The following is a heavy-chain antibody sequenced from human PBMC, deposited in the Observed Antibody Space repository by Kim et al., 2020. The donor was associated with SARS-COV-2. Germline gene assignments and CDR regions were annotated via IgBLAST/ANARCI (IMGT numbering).Heavy chain of an antibody. D-gene: IGHD5-12*01. J-gene: IGHJ4*02. CDR2: ISYDGSNK. V-gene: IGHV3-30*18. CDR1: GFTFSSYG. Sequence: GGSLRLSCAASGFTFSSYGMHWVRQAPGKGLEWVAVISYDGSNKYYADSVKGRFTISRDNSKNTLYLQMNSLRAEDTAVYYCANIRTLVLNHGNIVATSFYYFDYWGQGTLVTVSS. CDR3: ANIRTLVLNHGNIVATSFYYFDY.